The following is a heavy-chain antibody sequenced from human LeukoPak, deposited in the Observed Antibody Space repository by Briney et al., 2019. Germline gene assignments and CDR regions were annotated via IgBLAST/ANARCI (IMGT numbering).Heavy chain of an antibody. CDR3: ASMVRGTASGY. J-gene: IGHJ4*02. CDR2: IYSSGNT. V-gene: IGHV3-66*01. D-gene: IGHD3-10*01. Sequence: GGSLRLSCAVSGVTVSTNYMSWVRQAPGKGLEWGSVIYSSGNTYYTDSVKGSFTISRDNSKNTLYLQITSLRAEDTAVYYCASMVRGTASGYWGQGTLVTVSS. CDR1: GVTVSTNY.